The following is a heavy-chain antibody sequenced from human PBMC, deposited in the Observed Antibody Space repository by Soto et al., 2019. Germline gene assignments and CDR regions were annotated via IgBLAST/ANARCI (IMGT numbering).Heavy chain of an antibody. CDR2: ISYDASAS. V-gene: IGHV3-30-3*01. CDR3: VRDYNDGSGRFDY. CDR1: GITFSAFA. D-gene: IGHD3-22*01. Sequence: QVQLVESGGGVVQPGTSLRLSCAPSGITFSAFAMHWVRQAPGKGLEWVARISYDASASSNPDSVKGRFTISRDNSRSTLYLQMNSLRTEDTAIYYCVRDYNDGSGRFDYWGQGALVTVSS. J-gene: IGHJ4*02.